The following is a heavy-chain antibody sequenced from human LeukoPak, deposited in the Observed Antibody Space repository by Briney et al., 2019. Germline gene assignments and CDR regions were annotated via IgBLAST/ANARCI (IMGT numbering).Heavy chain of an antibody. V-gene: IGHV3-30*18. CDR1: GFIFSNYG. D-gene: IGHD6-13*01. CDR2: ISHDGRTE. Sequence: GRSLRLFCAASGFIFSNYGIHWVRQAPGKGLEWVAVISHDGRTEFYADSVKGRFTISRDNSKNTLDLQMFSLRVEDTAVYYCAKEPTSYSSRWYFHHWGQGTLVTVSS. J-gene: IGHJ1*01. CDR3: AKEPTSYSSRWYFHH.